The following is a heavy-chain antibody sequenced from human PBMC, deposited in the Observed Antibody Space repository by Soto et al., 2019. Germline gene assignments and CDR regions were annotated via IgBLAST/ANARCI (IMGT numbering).Heavy chain of an antibody. J-gene: IGHJ4*02. CDR2: IYYSVST. V-gene: IGHV4-30-4*01. CDR1: GGSTSSGDYY. D-gene: IGHD6-13*01. Sequence: PSATLSLTCTVSGGSTSSGDYYWSWIRQPPGKGLEWIWYIYYSVSTYYNPSLKSRVTISVDTSKNQFSLKLSSVTAADTAVYYCARLSIAAAVVDYWGQGTLVTVS. CDR3: ARLSIAAAVVDY.